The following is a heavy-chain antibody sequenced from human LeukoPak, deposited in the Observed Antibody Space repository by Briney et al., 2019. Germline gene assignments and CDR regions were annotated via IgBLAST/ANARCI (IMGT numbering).Heavy chain of an antibody. D-gene: IGHD2-2*01. CDR3: ARAPSVVPAAIYWYFDL. CDR2: ISYDGSNK. Sequence: GGSLRLSCAASGFTFSSYAMHWVRQAPGKGLEWVAVISYDGSNKYYADSVKGRFTISRDNSKNTLYLQMNSLRAEGTAVYYCARAPSVVPAAIYWYFDLWGRGTLVTVSS. CDR1: GFTFSSYA. V-gene: IGHV3-30-3*01. J-gene: IGHJ2*01.